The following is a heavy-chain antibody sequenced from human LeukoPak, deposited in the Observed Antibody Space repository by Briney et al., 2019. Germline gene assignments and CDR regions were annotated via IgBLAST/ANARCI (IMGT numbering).Heavy chain of an antibody. CDR3: ARGYYSDSSGYYPI. D-gene: IGHD3-22*01. CDR2: MNPNSGGT. V-gene: IGHV1-2*02. J-gene: IGHJ4*02. CDR1: GYTLTELS. Sequence: APVKVSCKVSGYTLTELSMYWVRQAPGQGLEWMGWMNPNSGGTNSAQKFQGRFTMTRDTSISTAYMELSSLRSDDTAVYYCARGYYSDSSGYYPIWGQGTLVTVSS.